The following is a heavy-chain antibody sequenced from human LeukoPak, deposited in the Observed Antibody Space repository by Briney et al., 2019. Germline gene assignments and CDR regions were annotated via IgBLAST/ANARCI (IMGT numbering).Heavy chain of an antibody. D-gene: IGHD1-26*01. CDR3: ARDKIVGPTTLDY. J-gene: IGHJ4*02. Sequence: GGSLRLSCAASGFTFSDYWMSWVRQTPEKGLEWVANIKQDGYEKYYVDSVKGRFTISRDNAKSSLYLQMNSLRADDTAVYYCARDKIVGPTTLDYWGQGTLVTVSS. CDR1: GFTFSDYW. CDR2: IKQDGYEK. V-gene: IGHV3-7*01.